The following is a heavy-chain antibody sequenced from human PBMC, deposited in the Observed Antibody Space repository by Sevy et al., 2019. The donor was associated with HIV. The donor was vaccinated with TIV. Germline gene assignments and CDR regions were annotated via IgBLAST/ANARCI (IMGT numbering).Heavy chain of an antibody. CDR3: ARDRDYYDTDGYYRGWLDP. CDR1: GYTFTTYA. V-gene: IGHV1-18*04. CDR2: ISGDNGNT. J-gene: IGHJ5*02. Sequence: ASVKVTCKTSGYTFTTYAISWVRQAPGQGLEWMGCISGDNGNTKYAQKFQGRLIMTTDTSTSTAHMELRSLSFDDTAVYYCARDRDYYDTDGYYRGWLDPWGQGTLVTVSS. D-gene: IGHD3-22*01.